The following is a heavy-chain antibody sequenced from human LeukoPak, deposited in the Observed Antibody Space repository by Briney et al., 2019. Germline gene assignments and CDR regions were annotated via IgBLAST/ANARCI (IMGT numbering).Heavy chain of an antibody. CDR1: GFTVSNNY. V-gene: IGHV3-53*01. CDR3: AKGARYYDSSGEIDY. D-gene: IGHD3-22*01. CDR2: IYSGGST. J-gene: IGHJ4*02. Sequence: QPGGSLRLSCAASGFTVSNNYMSWVRQVPGKGLEWVSVIYSGGSTYYADSVKGRFTISRDNSKNTLFLQMDSLRAEDTAVYYCAKGARYYDSSGEIDYWGQGTLVTVSS.